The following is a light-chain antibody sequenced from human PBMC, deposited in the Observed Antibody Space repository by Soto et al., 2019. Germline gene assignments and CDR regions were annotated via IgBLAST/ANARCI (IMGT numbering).Light chain of an antibody. CDR2: EVT. Sequence: QLVLTQPPSASGSPGQSVTISCTGTGSDVGGYNYVSWYQQHPGKAPKLLIYEVTKWPSGVPDRFSGSKSGNTASLTVSGLQAYDEADYYCSSYAGSQTWVFGGGTKLTVL. V-gene: IGLV2-8*01. J-gene: IGLJ3*02. CDR1: GSDVGGYNY. CDR3: SSYAGSQTWV.